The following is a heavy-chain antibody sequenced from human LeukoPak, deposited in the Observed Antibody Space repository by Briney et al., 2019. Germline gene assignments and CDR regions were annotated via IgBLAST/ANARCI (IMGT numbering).Heavy chain of an antibody. J-gene: IGHJ6*03. Sequence: SVKVSCKASGGTFSSYAISWVRQAPGQGLEWMGGIIPIFGTANYAQKFQGRVTITTDESTSAAYMELSSLRSEDTAVYYCARGESSGRKDYYYMDVWGKGTTVTVSS. V-gene: IGHV1-69*05. CDR2: IIPIFGTA. CDR3: ARGESSGRKDYYYMDV. D-gene: IGHD6-25*01. CDR1: GGTFSSYA.